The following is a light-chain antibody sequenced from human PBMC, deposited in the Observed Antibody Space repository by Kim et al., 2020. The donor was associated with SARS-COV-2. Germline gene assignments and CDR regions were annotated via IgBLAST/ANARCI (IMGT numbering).Light chain of an antibody. J-gene: IGLJ2*01. V-gene: IGLV4-69*01. CDR2: LNGDGSH. Sequence: ASVQPACTLSSGHSSYAIAWQQQQPEKGPRYLMKLNGDGSHSKGDGSPDRCSGASSGAERYLTISSLQPEDEADYYCQTWGTGIPVFGGGTQLTVL. CDR1: SGHSSYA. CDR3: QTWGTGIPV.